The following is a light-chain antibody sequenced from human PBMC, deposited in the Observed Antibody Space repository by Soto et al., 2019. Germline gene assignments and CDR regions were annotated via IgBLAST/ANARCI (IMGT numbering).Light chain of an antibody. CDR3: QHYNNWSGA. CDR2: GAS. V-gene: IGKV3-15*01. CDR1: QSVSSF. J-gene: IGKJ1*01. Sequence: EIVMTQSPATLSVSPGERATLSCRASQSVSSFLAWYQQKPGQAPRLLIYGASTRATGIPARFSGSGSGTEFTLTISSLQAEDFAVYYCQHYNNWSGAFGQGTKVDIK.